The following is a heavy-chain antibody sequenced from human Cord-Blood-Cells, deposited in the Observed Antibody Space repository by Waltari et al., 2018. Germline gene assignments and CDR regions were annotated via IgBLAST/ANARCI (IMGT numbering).Heavy chain of an antibody. J-gene: IGHJ4*02. CDR3: ARARDGELDY. CDR2: IYHSGST. V-gene: IGHV4-38-2*01. D-gene: IGHD1-26*01. Sequence: QVQLQESGPGLVKPSETLSLTCAVSGYSISRGYYWGWIRQPPGKGLEWIGSIYHSGSTYYNPSLKSRVTISVDTSKNQFSLKLGSVTAADTAVYYCARARDGELDYRGQGTLVTVSS. CDR1: GYSISRGYY.